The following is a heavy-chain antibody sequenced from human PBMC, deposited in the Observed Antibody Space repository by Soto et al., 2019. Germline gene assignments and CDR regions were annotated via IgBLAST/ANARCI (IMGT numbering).Heavy chain of an antibody. CDR2: VFYSGST. CDR1: GGSIDYYY. CDR3: ARGLDGQWADY. V-gene: IGHV4-59*01. Sequence: SETLSLTCTVSGGSIDYYYWTWIRQPPGKGLEWLGYVFYSGSTHYSPSLKSRVTISLDTSKKQFFLKLSSLTAADTAVYYCARGLDGQWADYWGQGTLVTVSS. J-gene: IGHJ4*02. D-gene: IGHD6-19*01.